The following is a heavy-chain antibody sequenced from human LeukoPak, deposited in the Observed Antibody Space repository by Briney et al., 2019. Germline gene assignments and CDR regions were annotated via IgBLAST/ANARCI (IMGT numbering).Heavy chain of an antibody. D-gene: IGHD3-22*01. V-gene: IGHV4-61*02. CDR1: GRSISCGRHY. J-gene: IGHJ4*02. Sequence: SQTLSLTCTVSGRSISCGRHYWRWTRPPAGKGLEWIGCLYPSGSPNYNPSHKSRLTISVDTPKNQFSLKLLSVTAADTAVFFCARARHYYDSSGYLTNFDNWGQGTLVTVSS. CDR3: ARARHYYDSSGYLTNFDN. CDR2: LYPSGSP.